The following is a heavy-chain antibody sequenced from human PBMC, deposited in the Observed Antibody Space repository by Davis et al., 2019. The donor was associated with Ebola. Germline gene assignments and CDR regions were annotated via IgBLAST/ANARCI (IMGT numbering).Heavy chain of an antibody. CDR1: GFTFSSYW. V-gene: IGHV3-74*01. J-gene: IGHJ6*02. D-gene: IGHD3-3*01. CDR2: INSDGSST. CDR3: ASFGVVITMDV. Sequence: HTGGSLRLSCAASGFTFSSYWMHWVRQAPGKGLVWVSRINSDGSSTNYADSVKGRFTISRDNAKNTLYLQMNSLRAEDTAVYYCASFGVVITMDVWGQGTTVTVSS.